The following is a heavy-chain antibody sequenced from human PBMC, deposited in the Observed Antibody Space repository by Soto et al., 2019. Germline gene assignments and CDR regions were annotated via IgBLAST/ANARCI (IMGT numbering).Heavy chain of an antibody. Sequence: GASVKVSCKASGYTFTSYGISWVRQAPGQGLEWMGWISAYNGNTNYAQKLQGRVTMTTDTSTSTAYMELRSLRSDDTAVYYCARGRSWRAAAGEDNWFDPWGQGTLVTVSS. V-gene: IGHV1-18*01. CDR2: ISAYNGNT. D-gene: IGHD6-13*01. CDR3: ARGRSWRAAAGEDNWFDP. CDR1: GYTFTSYG. J-gene: IGHJ5*02.